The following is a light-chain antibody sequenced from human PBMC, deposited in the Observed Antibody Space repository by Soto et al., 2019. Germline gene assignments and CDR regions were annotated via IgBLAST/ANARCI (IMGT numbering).Light chain of an antibody. J-gene: IGKJ5*01. V-gene: IGKV1-27*01. CDR2: AAS. CDR1: QGISNF. CDR3: PKYSSVIT. Sequence: DIQMTQSPSSLSASVGDRVTITCRASQGISNFLAWYQQKPGKVPKLLISAASTLQSGVPSRFSGSGCGTDVTLTITSLQPEDVATYCCPKYSSVITFGQGKRLEIK.